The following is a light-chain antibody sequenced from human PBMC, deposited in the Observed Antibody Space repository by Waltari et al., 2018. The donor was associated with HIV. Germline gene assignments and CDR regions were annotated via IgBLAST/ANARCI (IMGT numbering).Light chain of an antibody. CDR3: LQNIRAPFA. CDR2: LAS. Sequence: DVLATQFPLSLTVPSGESASISCSATASLRHLNGRNYCDWYFQMPGHTPRLLIYLASNRASWVPDRFVGGGSGTDFTLRITSVEAADVGIYFCLQNIRAPFAFGQGT. J-gene: IGKJ2*01. CDR1: ASLRHLNGRNY. V-gene: IGKV2-28*01.